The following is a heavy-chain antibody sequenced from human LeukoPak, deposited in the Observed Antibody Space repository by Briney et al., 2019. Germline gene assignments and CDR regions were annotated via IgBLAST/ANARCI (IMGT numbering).Heavy chain of an antibody. CDR1: GFTVSSNY. V-gene: IGHV3-53*01. CDR3: ARGYSSGKGNAFDI. CDR2: IYSGDST. D-gene: IGHD6-19*01. Sequence: GGSLRLSCAASGFTVSSNYMCWVRQAPGKGVEWVSVIYSGDSTYYADSVKGRFTISRDNSKNTLYLQMNSLRAEDTAVYYCARGYSSGKGNAFDIWGQGTMVTVSS. J-gene: IGHJ3*02.